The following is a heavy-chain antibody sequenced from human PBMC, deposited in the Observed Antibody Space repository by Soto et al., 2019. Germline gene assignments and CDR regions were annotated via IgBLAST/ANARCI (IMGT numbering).Heavy chain of an antibody. CDR1: GFTFSSYA. D-gene: IGHD3-3*01. Sequence: GGSLRLSCAASGFTFSSYAMHWVRQAPGKGLEWVAVISYDGSNKYYADSVKGRFTISRDNSKNTLYLQMNSLRAEDTAVYYCAREIDRINFWCGYPMIYGMDVWGQGTTVTVSS. J-gene: IGHJ6*02. V-gene: IGHV3-30-3*01. CDR2: ISYDGSNK. CDR3: AREIDRINFWCGYPMIYGMDV.